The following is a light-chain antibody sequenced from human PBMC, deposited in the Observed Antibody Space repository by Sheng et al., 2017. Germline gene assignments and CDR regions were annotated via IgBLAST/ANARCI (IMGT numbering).Light chain of an antibody. J-gene: IGKJ1*01. Sequence: EILLTQSPDTLSLSPGERATLSCRASQSVSTYLGWYQQKPGQAPRLLIYDASNRATGIPARFSGSGSGTEFTLTISSLQSEDFAFYYCQQYYDWWTFGQGTKVEIK. V-gene: IGKV3D-15*01. CDR1: QSVSTY. CDR2: DAS. CDR3: QQYYDWWT.